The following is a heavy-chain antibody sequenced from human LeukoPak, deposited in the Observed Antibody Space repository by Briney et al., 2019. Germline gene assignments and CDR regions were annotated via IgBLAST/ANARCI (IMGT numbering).Heavy chain of an antibody. CDR1: GFTFSSYW. J-gene: IGHJ1*01. D-gene: IGHD1-1*01. CDR3: VRDGNDGLNDWEY. Sequence: GGSLRLSCAASGFTFSSYWMSWVRQAPGKGLEGVANIKQDGSEKYYVDSVKGRFTISRDNAKNSLYLQMNSLKAGDTALYYCVRDGNDGLNDWEYWGQGALVTVSS. V-gene: IGHV3-7*03. CDR2: IKQDGSEK.